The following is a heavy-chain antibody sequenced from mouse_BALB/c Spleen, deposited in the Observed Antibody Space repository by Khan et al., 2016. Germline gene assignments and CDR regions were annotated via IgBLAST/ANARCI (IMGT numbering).Heavy chain of an antibody. Sequence: QVQLQQSGAELARPGASVKMSCRASGYTFTSYTMHWVKQRPGQGLEWIGYINPTSGYTNYNQKFKDKATLTADKSSSTASMQLSSLTSEDSAVXYYAREGTYDGYYSMDYWGQGTSVTVSS. J-gene: IGHJ4*01. D-gene: IGHD2-14*01. CDR1: GYTFTSYT. V-gene: IGHV1-4*01. CDR2: INPTSGYT. CDR3: AREGTYDGYYSMDY.